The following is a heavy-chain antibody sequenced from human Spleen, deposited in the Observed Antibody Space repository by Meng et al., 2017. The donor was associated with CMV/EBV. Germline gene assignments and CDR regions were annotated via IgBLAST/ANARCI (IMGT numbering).Heavy chain of an antibody. J-gene: IGHJ4*02. D-gene: IGHD3-3*01. CDR3: AKDRRRITIFGPRTPFDY. V-gene: IGHV3-30*02. Sequence: GGSLRLSCAASGFTFTNYWMHWVRQAPGKGLEWVAFIRYDGSNKYYADSVKGRFTISRDNSKNTLYLQMNSLRAEDTAVYYCAKDRRRITIFGPRTPFDYWGQGTLVTVSS. CDR1: GFTFTNYW. CDR2: IRYDGSNK.